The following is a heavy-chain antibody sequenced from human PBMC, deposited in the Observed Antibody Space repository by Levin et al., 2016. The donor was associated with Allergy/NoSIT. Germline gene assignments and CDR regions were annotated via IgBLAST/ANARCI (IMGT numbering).Heavy chain of an antibody. CDR1: GFTFRNAW. CDR3: TTVKGGSLGY. D-gene: IGHD1-26*01. Sequence: GESLKISCSASGFTFRNAWMSWVRQAPGKGLEWVGRIKTKTEGGTTDYGAPVKGRFTISRDDSKNTLHLQMNSLEIEDTAVYYCTTVKGGSLGYWGQGTLVTVSS. V-gene: IGHV3-15*01. CDR2: IKTKTEGGTT. J-gene: IGHJ4*02.